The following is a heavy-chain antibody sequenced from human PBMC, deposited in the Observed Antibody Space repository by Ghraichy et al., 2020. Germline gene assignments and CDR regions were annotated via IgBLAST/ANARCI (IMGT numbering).Heavy chain of an antibody. Sequence: GGSLRLSCAASGFNFSSYVMHWVRQAPGKGLEWVAVISYDGSYKFYADSVKGRFTISRDNSKNTLYLQMNSLRAEDTAVYYCARAHDYVWGSYRPLDYWGQGTLVTVSS. CDR1: GFNFSSYV. D-gene: IGHD3-16*02. CDR2: ISYDGSYK. V-gene: IGHV3-30*04. J-gene: IGHJ4*02. CDR3: ARAHDYVWGSYRPLDY.